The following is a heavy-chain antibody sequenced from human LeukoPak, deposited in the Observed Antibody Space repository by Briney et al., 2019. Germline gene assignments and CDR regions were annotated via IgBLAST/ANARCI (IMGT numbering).Heavy chain of an antibody. CDR3: ARDGGEIWFGELNWFDP. D-gene: IGHD3-10*01. CDR1: GYTFTGDY. Sequence: ASVKVSCKASGYTFTGDYMHWVRHAPGQGHEWMGWINPNSGGPNYTQKFQGRVTMTRAPSSSTAYMELSRLRSDDTAVYYCARDGGEIWFGELNWFDPWGQGTLVTVSS. J-gene: IGHJ5*02. V-gene: IGHV1-2*02. CDR2: INPNSGGP.